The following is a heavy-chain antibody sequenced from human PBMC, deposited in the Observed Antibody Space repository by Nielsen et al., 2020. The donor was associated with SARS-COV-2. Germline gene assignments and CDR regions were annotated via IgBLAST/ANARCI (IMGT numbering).Heavy chain of an antibody. CDR3: AREGTGYSNGWFSDY. CDR2: INAGNGNT. J-gene: IGHJ4*02. Sequence: ASVKVSCKASGYVFASYAIHWVRQAPGQRLEWMGWINAGNGNTKYSQKFEGRVTITRDTSASTAYMELSSLTSEDTAVYFCAREGTGYSNGWFSDYWGRGTLVTVSS. V-gene: IGHV1-3*01. D-gene: IGHD6-19*01. CDR1: GYVFASYA.